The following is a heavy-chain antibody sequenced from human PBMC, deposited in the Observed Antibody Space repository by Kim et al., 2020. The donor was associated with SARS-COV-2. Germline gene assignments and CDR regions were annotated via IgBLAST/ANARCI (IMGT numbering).Heavy chain of an antibody. CDR3: AKDHDSSGYPTFDY. D-gene: IGHD3-22*01. CDR1: GFTFRRLA. V-gene: IGHV3-23*01. Sequence: GESLKISCIASGFTFRRLAMSWVRQAAGKGLEWVATISASGAYYADSVTGRFTISRDNSKDTLYLQMNSLRDEDTAVYYCAKDHDSSGYPTFDYWGQGIKVTVTS. J-gene: IGHJ4*02. CDR2: ISASGA.